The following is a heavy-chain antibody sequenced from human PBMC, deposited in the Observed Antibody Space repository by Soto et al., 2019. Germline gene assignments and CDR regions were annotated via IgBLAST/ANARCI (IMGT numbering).Heavy chain of an antibody. CDR2: IIPIFGTA. CDR1: GGTFSSYA. CDR3: ARDSGRLIDSSGHFDY. Sequence: ASVKVSCKASGGTFSSYAISWVRQAPGQGLEWMGGIIPIFGTANYAQKFQGRVTITADEFTSTAYMELSSLRSEDTAVYYCARDSGRLIDSSGHFDYWGQGTLVTVSS. J-gene: IGHJ4*02. V-gene: IGHV1-69*13. D-gene: IGHD3-22*01.